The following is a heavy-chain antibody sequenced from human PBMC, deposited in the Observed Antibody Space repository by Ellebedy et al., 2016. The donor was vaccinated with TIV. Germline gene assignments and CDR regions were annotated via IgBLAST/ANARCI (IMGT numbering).Heavy chain of an antibody. CDR1: GFTFSSYG. CDR2: SSANGDT. CDR3: ARDPVGVGPAFDI. J-gene: IGHJ3*02. Sequence: PGGSLRLSCEASGFTFSSYGMHWVRQAPGKGLEWVSLSSANGDTFYADSVKGRFTVSRDNSKDTLYLQVNSLRAEDTAVYYCARDPVGVGPAFDIWGQGTMVTVSS. V-gene: IGHV3-23*01. D-gene: IGHD4-23*01.